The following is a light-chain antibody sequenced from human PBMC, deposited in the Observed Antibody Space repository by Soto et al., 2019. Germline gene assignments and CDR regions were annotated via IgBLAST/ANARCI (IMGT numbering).Light chain of an antibody. Sequence: DIQMTQSPSSVSASVGDRVTITCRGSQGIHTWLAWYQQKPGKAPNLLIYTASSLQSGVPSRFSGSGSGTDFTLTISSLQPEDFATYYCQQANTFPWTFGQGTKVEIK. V-gene: IGKV1-12*01. CDR3: QQANTFPWT. CDR2: TAS. CDR1: QGIHTW. J-gene: IGKJ1*01.